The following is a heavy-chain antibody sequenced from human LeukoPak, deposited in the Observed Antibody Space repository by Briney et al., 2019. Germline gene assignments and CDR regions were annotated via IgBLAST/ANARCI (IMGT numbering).Heavy chain of an antibody. CDR2: IYDSGST. CDR1: GGSISGYY. Sequence: SETLSLTCTVSGGSISGYYWGWIRQPPGKGLEWIGSIYDSGSTYYNPSLKSRVTISVDTSKNQFSLKLNSVTAADTAVYYCARHYGPWGQGTLVTVSS. V-gene: IGHV4-39*01. CDR3: ARHYGP. J-gene: IGHJ5*02. D-gene: IGHD3-10*01.